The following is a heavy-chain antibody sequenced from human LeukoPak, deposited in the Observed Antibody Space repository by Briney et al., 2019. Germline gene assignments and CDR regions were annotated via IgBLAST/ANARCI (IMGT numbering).Heavy chain of an antibody. CDR3: AKDLKFLERLLRADYYYYMDV. V-gene: IGHV3-23*01. Sequence: GGSLRLSCAASGFTFRSYAMSWVGQAPGKGLEWVSAISGSGGSTYYADSVKGRFTISRDNSKNTLYLQMNRLRAEDTAVYYCAKDLKFLERLLRADYYYYMDVWGKGTTVTVSS. D-gene: IGHD3-3*01. CDR2: ISGSGGST. J-gene: IGHJ6*03. CDR1: GFTFRSYA.